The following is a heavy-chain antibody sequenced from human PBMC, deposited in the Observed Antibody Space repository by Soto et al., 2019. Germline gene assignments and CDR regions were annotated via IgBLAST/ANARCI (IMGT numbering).Heavy chain of an antibody. CDR3: ATCGYDSYFDY. CDR1: GGSISSGGYY. Sequence: SETLSLTCTVSGGSISSGGYYWSWIRQHPGKGLEWIGYIYYSGSTYYNPSLKSRVTISVDTSKNQFSLKLSSVTAADTAVYYCATCGYDSYFDYWGQGTLVTVSS. V-gene: IGHV4-31*03. J-gene: IGHJ4*02. CDR2: IYYSGST. D-gene: IGHD3-16*01.